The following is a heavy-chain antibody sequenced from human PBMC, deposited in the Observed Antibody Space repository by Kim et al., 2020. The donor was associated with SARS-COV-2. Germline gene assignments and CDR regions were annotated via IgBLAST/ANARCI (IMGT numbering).Heavy chain of an antibody. Sequence: SETLSLTCTVSGGSISSSSYYWGWIRQPPGKGLEWIGSIYYSGSTYYNPSLKSRVTISVDTSKNQFSLKLSSVTAADTAVYYCARHRGSSRPGGDFDYWGQGTLVTVSS. CDR3: ARHRGSSRPGGDFDY. J-gene: IGHJ4*02. CDR1: GGSISSSSYY. CDR2: IYYSGST. V-gene: IGHV4-39*01. D-gene: IGHD6-13*01.